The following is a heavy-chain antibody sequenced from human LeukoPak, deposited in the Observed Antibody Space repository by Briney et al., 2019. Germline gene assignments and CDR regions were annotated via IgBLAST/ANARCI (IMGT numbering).Heavy chain of an antibody. D-gene: IGHD3-10*01. CDR1: GYTFTSYD. Sequence: ASVKVSCKVSGYTFTSYDINWVRQAPGQGLEWMGWMNPDSGDTGYAQSFQGRITFTRDTSISTAYMELSSLISENTAVFYCARGGFGSGSYFDHWGQGTLVTVSS. CDR3: ARGGFGSGSYFDH. V-gene: IGHV1-8*03. J-gene: IGHJ4*02. CDR2: MNPDSGDT.